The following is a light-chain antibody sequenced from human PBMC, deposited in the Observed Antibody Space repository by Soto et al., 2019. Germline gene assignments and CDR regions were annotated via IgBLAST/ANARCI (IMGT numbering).Light chain of an antibody. CDR3: MQALQKPST. V-gene: IGKV2-28*01. J-gene: IGKJ1*01. CDR2: LGS. Sequence: VVVTQSPLSLPVTPGEPASMSSRASQILLHINGFTYLHWYLQKPGQSPQLLIYLGSHRASGVPDRFSGSGSGTEYTLRISRVEAEDVGSYYCMQALQKPSTFGQGTKVDIK. CDR1: QILLHINGFTY.